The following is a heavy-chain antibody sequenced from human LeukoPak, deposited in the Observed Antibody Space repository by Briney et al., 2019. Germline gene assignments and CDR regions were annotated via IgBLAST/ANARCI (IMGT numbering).Heavy chain of an antibody. Sequence: SVKVSCKASGGTFSSYAISWVRQAPGQGLEWMGRIIAIFGTANYAQKFQGRVTITADKSTSTAYLELSSLRSEDTAVYYCAREGYSSGWYNWFDPWGQGTLVTVSS. CDR2: IIAIFGTA. D-gene: IGHD6-19*01. V-gene: IGHV1-69*06. J-gene: IGHJ5*02. CDR1: GGTFSSYA. CDR3: AREGYSSGWYNWFDP.